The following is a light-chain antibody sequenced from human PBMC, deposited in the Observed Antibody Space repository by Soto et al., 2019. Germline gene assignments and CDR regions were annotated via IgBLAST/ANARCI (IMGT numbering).Light chain of an antibody. Sequence: EIVLTQSPGTLSLSPGERATLSCRASQSVSSSYLAWYQQKPGQAPRPLIYGASSRAIGIPDRFSGSGSGTDCTLTSSRLEPEDFAVYYCQQYGSSPWTFGQGTKVEIK. V-gene: IGKV3-20*01. CDR2: GAS. CDR3: QQYGSSPWT. J-gene: IGKJ1*01. CDR1: QSVSSSY.